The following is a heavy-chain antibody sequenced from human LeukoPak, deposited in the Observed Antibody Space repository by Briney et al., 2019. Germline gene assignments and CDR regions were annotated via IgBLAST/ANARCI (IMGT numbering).Heavy chain of an antibody. CDR3: ARAEDGGNSVGFGY. CDR1: GYTFTSYG. V-gene: IGHV1-18*01. J-gene: IGHJ4*02. Sequence: ASVKVSCKASGYTFTSYGISWVRQAPGQGLEWMGWISACNGNTNYAQKLQGRVTMTTDTSTSTAYMELRSLRSDDTAVYYCARAEDGGNSVGFGYWGQGTLVTVSS. D-gene: IGHD4-23*01. CDR2: ISACNGNT.